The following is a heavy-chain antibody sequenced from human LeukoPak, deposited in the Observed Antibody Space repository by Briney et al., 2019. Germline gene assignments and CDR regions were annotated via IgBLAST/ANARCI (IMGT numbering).Heavy chain of an antibody. D-gene: IGHD1-1*01. CDR3: ATGKRSNDAFDI. CDR1: GYTLTELS. Sequence: ASVKVSCKVSGYTLTELSMHWVRQAPGKGLEWMGNFDPGDAETIYAQKFQGRPTMTEDRSTDTAYMELSSLRSEDTAVYYCATGKRSNDAFDIWGQGTLVTVSS. V-gene: IGHV1-24*01. CDR2: FDPGDAET. J-gene: IGHJ3*02.